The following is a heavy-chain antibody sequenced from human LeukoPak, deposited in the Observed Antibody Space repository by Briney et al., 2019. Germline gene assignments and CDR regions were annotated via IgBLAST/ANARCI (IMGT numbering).Heavy chain of an antibody. CDR1: GYTFTTYG. V-gene: IGHV1-18*01. CDR2: ISAYNGKT. D-gene: IGHD2-15*01. CDR3: ARVTGYCSGGSCYLTPLFDD. Sequence: ASVKVSCKASGYTFTTYGISWVRQAPGQGLGWMGWISAYNGKTNYAQKLQGGGTMTTDTSTSTAYMGLRSLTSDDTAVYYCARVTGYCSGGSCYLTPLFDDWGQGTLVTVSS. J-gene: IGHJ4*02.